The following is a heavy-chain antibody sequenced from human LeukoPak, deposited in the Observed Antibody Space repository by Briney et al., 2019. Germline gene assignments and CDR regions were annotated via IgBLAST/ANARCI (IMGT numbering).Heavy chain of an antibody. V-gene: IGHV4-59*12. CDR2: IYYSGST. Sequence: SETLSLTCTVSGGSISSYYWSWIRQPPGRGLEWIGYIYYSGSTNYNPSLKSRVTISVDTSKNQFSLKLSSVTAADTAVYYCAREPFIAVAGYFDYWGQGTLVTVSS. CDR1: GGSISSYY. CDR3: AREPFIAVAGYFDY. D-gene: IGHD6-19*01. J-gene: IGHJ4*02.